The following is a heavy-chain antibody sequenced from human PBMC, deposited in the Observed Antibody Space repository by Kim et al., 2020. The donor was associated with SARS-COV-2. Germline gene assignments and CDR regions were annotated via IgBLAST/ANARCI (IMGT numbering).Heavy chain of an antibody. CDR1: GFTFSSYS. J-gene: IGHJ4*02. D-gene: IGHD3-22*01. V-gene: IGHV3-48*02. CDR3: ARDQYEYYYDSSGYFDY. Sequence: GGSLRLSCAASGFTFSSYSMNWVRQAPGKGLEWVSYISSSSSTIYYADSVKGRFTTSRDNAKNSLYLQMNSLRDEDTAVYYCARDQYEYYYDSSGYFDYWGQGTLVTVSS. CDR2: ISSSSSTI.